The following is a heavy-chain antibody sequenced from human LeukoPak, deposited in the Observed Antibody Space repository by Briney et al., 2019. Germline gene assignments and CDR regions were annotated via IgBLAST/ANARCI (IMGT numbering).Heavy chain of an antibody. V-gene: IGHV3-23*01. CDR2: ISGSGGNT. J-gene: IGHJ4*02. CDR3: AKQGADYDFWSGPFDY. CDR1: GFTFSSYA. D-gene: IGHD3-3*01. Sequence: GGSLRLSCAASGFTFSSYAMSWVRQAPGKGLEWVSAISGSGGNTYYADSVKGRFTISRDNSKNTLYLQMNSLRAEDTAVYCCAKQGADYDFWSGPFDYWGQGTLVTVSS.